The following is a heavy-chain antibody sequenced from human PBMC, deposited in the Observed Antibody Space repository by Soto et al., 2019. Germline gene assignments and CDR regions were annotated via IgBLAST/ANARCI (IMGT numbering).Heavy chain of an antibody. CDR2: IWYDGSNK. Sequence: GGSLRLSCAASGFTFSSYGMHWVRQAPGKGLEWVAVIWYDGSNKYYADYVKGRFTISRDNSKNTLYLQMNSLRAEDTAVYYCARDMSDLDGGGVGGMDVWGQGTTVTVSS. CDR3: ARDMSDLDGGGVGGMDV. J-gene: IGHJ6*02. CDR1: GFTFSSYG. V-gene: IGHV3-33*01. D-gene: IGHD1-26*01.